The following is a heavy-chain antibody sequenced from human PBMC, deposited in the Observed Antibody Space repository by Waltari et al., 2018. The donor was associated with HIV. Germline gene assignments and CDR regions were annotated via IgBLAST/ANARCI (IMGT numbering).Heavy chain of an antibody. CDR1: GFTFTNCW. CDR2: IKDDGSEK. J-gene: IGHJ6*02. D-gene: IGHD1-26*01. Sequence: EVQLMESGGGLVQSGGSLRLSCAASGFTFTNCWMSWVRQTPGKGLEWVAYIKDDGSEKYYMGSVKGRFTISRDNAKNSMFLQMNSLRAEDTAVYYCARIGTFPHNYAIDFWGQGTTVTVSS. CDR3: ARIGTFPHNYAIDF. V-gene: IGHV3-7*01.